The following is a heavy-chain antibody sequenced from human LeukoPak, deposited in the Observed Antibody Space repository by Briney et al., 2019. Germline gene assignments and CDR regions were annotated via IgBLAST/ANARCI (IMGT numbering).Heavy chain of an antibody. CDR3: ARDGCSSISCYTSWFDP. V-gene: IGHV3-21*01. Sequence: PGGSLRLSCAASGFTFSGYGMNWVRQAPGKGLEWVSYISSTSDYIYYADAVKGRFTISRDNAKNSLYLQMNSLRAEDTAVYYCARDGCSSISCYTSWFDPWGQGTLVTVSS. D-gene: IGHD2-2*02. CDR1: GFTFSGYG. J-gene: IGHJ5*02. CDR2: ISSTSDYI.